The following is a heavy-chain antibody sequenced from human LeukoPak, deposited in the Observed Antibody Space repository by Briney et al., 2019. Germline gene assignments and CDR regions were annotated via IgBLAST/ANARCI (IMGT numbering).Heavy chain of an antibody. J-gene: IGHJ6*02. CDR1: GGSISSGDYY. V-gene: IGHV4-30-4*01. CDR3: ARDGGRIAAAGHYYYYGMDV. CDR2: IYYSGST. D-gene: IGHD6-13*01. Sequence: PSQTLSLTYTVSGGSISSGDYYWSWIRQAPGKGLEWIGYIYYSGSTYYNPSLKSRVTISVDTSKNQFSLKLSSVTAADTAVYYCARDGGRIAAAGHYYYYGMDVWGQGTTVTVSS.